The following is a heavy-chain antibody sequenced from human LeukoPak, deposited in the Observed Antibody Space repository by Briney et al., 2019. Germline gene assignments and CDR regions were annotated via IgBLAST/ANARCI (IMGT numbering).Heavy chain of an antibody. D-gene: IGHD2-2*02. CDR2: IYYSGST. CDR3: ARGFAIRPGAYYFDY. Sequence: PSETLSLTCTVSGGSISSSSYYWGWIRQPPGKGLEWIGSIYYSGSTYYNPSLKSRVTISVDTSKNQFSLKLSSVTAADTAVYYCARGFAIRPGAYYFDYWGQGTLVTVSS. CDR1: GGSISSSSYY. J-gene: IGHJ4*02. V-gene: IGHV4-39*07.